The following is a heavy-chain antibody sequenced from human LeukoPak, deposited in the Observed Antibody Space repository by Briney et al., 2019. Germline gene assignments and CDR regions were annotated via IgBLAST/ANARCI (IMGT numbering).Heavy chain of an antibody. V-gene: IGHV4-34*01. CDR3: ARRTEEWFGDHDNWFDP. CDR1: GDSFSGYY. D-gene: IGHD3-10*01. CDR2: IYHSGST. J-gene: IGHJ5*02. Sequence: SETLSLTCAVYGDSFSGYYWSWIRQPPGKGLEWIGEIYHSGSTNYNPSLKSRVTISVDKSKNQFSLKLSSVTAADTAVYYCARRTEEWFGDHDNWFDPWGQGTLVTVSS.